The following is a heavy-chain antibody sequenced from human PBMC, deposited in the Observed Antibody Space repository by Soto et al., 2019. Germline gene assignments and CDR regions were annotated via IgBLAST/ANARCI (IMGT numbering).Heavy chain of an antibody. CDR2: IYYSGST. CDR3: ARETPNDSSGYREYAFDI. D-gene: IGHD3-22*01. CDR1: GSSISSYY. J-gene: IGHJ3*02. V-gene: IGHV4-59*12. Sequence: SETLSLTCTVPGSSISSYYWSWVRQPPGKGLEWIGYIYYSGSTNYNPSLKSRVTISVDTSKNQFSLKLSSVTAADTAVYYCARETPNDSSGYREYAFDIWGQGTMVT.